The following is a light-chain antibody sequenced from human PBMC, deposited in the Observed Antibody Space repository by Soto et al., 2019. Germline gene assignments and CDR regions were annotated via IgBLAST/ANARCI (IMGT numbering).Light chain of an antibody. CDR2: GSS. J-gene: IGKJ2*01. CDR3: QQYGSSPPYT. Sequence: DIVLTQSPDTLSLSPGESATLSCRASQSVSGNYLAWYQQKPGQSPRLLIYGSSDRATGIPDRFSGSGSGTDFILTITRVEPEDFAVYYCQQYGSSPPYTFGQGTKLEIK. V-gene: IGKV3-20*01. CDR1: QSVSGNY.